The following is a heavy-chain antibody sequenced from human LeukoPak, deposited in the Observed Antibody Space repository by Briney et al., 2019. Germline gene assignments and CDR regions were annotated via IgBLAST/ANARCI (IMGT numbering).Heavy chain of an antibody. J-gene: IGHJ6*03. CDR2: IYSGGTT. V-gene: IGHV3-53*01. CDR3: ARVTRITMVQGGHPIYYYYYYMDV. Sequence: HPGGSLRLSCAASRFTVSSNYMRWVRQAPGKGLEWVSVIYSGGTTYYPDCVKGRFTNSRDNSKNTLYLQMNSLRAEDTAVYYCARVTRITMVQGGHPIYYYYYYMDVWGKGTTVTVSS. D-gene: IGHD3-10*01. CDR1: RFTVSSNY.